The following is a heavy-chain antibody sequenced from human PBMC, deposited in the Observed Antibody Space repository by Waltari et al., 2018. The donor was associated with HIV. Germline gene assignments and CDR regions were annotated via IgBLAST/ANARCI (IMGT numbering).Heavy chain of an antibody. J-gene: IGHJ6*02. CDR2: ISFDGNNA. CDR1: GFIFGDYA. V-gene: IGHV3-30-3*01. D-gene: IGHD3-3*01. Sequence: QEQLVESGGGVAQPGRSPILSCSASGFIFGDYAMHWVRQAPGKGLEWVGLISFDGNNAYYADSVKGRFTISRDNSKNTMSLQMNSLRSDDTALYYCARTIFGVMITSDFFYGMDVWGQGTTVTVS. CDR3: ARTIFGVMITSDFFYGMDV.